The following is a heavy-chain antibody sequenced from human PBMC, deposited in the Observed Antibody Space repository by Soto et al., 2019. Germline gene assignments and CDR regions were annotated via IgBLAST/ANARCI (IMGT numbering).Heavy chain of an antibody. Sequence: QVQLVQSGAEVKKPGSSVKVSCKASGGTFSSYAISWVRQAPGQGLEWMGGIIPIFGTANDSQKFQGRVTITADESTSTADMELSSLSTEDTAVYYCARTLSGSRPLGYYGMDDGGQGTTVTVSS. V-gene: IGHV1-69*01. D-gene: IGHD6-13*01. CDR3: ARTLSGSRPLGYYGMDD. CDR2: IIPIFGTA. J-gene: IGHJ6*02. CDR1: GGTFSSYA.